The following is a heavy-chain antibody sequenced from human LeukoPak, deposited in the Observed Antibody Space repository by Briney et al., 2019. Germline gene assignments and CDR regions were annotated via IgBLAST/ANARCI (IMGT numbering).Heavy chain of an antibody. Sequence: GESLKISCQVSGYNFTNYWIGWVRQMPGKGLEWMGIIYPGDSDARYSPSFQGQVTISADKSISTAYLHWSSLKASDTAMYYCARQSFCSGGSCHADYWGQGTLVTVSS. V-gene: IGHV5-51*01. J-gene: IGHJ4*02. D-gene: IGHD2-15*01. CDR1: GYNFTNYW. CDR3: ARQSFCSGGSCHADY. CDR2: IYPGDSDA.